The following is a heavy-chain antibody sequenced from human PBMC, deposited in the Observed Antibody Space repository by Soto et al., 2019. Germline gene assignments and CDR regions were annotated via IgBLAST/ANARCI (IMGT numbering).Heavy chain of an antibody. CDR2: ISGSGGST. CDR3: AKDRAWEQQLATLLDY. CDR1: GFTFSSYA. D-gene: IGHD6-13*01. V-gene: IGHV3-23*01. Sequence: GGSLRLSCAASGFTFSSYAMSWVRQAPGKGLEWVSAISGSGGSTYYADSVKGRFTISRDNSKNTLYLQMNSLRAEDTAVYYCAKDRAWEQQLATLLDYWGQGTLVTVSS. J-gene: IGHJ4*02.